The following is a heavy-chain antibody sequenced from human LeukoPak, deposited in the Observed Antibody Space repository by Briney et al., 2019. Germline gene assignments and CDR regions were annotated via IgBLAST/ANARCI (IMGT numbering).Heavy chain of an antibody. Sequence: SVRVSCKASGDSFISYTIAWVRQAPGQGLESMGEILPMFGSTDYAQKFQGRLTIIADELTSTGYMELSRLRPDDTAVYYCAAFYYGDYATDAFDIWGQGTMVTVSS. V-gene: IGHV1-69*01. J-gene: IGHJ3*02. D-gene: IGHD4-17*01. CDR2: ILPMFGST. CDR1: GDSFISYT. CDR3: AAFYYGDYATDAFDI.